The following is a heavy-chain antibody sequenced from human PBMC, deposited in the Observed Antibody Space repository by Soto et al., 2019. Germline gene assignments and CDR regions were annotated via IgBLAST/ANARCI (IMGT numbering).Heavy chain of an antibody. D-gene: IGHD2-15*01. Sequence: GGSLRLSCAASGFTFSSYAMSWVRQAPGKGLEWVSAISGSGGSTYYADSVKGRFTISRDNSKNTLYLQMNSLRAEDTAVYYCAKPLLRGYCSGGSCYSAPWGQGTLVTVSS. V-gene: IGHV3-23*01. CDR3: AKPLLRGYCSGGSCYSAP. J-gene: IGHJ5*02. CDR2: ISGSGGST. CDR1: GFTFSSYA.